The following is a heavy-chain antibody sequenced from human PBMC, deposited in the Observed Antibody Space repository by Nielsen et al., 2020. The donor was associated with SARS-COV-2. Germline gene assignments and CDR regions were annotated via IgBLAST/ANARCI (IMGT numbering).Heavy chain of an antibody. CDR2: ISGYDGST. V-gene: IGHV1-18*04. Sequence: ASVKVSCNASGYTFANYGIGWVRQAPGQGLEWMGWISGYDGSTTYPQKFQGRVSVTTDTSTNTAYLELRSLRSDDTAVYYCARDGLVVHSLEASFEFDYWGQGTLVTVSS. J-gene: IGHJ4*02. D-gene: IGHD2-15*01. CDR1: GYTFANYG. CDR3: ARDGLVVHSLEASFEFDY.